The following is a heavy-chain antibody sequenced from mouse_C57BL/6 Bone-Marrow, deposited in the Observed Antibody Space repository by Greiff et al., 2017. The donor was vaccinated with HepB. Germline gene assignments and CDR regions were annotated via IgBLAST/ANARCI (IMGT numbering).Heavy chain of an antibody. CDR2: ISDGGSYT. CDR3: ARDGYYHFDV. V-gene: IGHV5-4*01. CDR1: GFTFSSYA. Sequence: EVHLVESGGGLVKPGGSLKLSCAASGFTFSSYAMSWVRQTPEKRLEWVATISDGGSYTYYPDNVKGRFTISRDNAKNNLYLQMSHLKSEDTAMYYCARDGYYHFDVWGTGTTVTVSS. D-gene: IGHD2-3*01. J-gene: IGHJ1*03.